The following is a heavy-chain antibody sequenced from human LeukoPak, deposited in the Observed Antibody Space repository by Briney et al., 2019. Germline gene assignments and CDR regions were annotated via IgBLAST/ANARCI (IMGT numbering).Heavy chain of an antibody. CDR2: ISWNSGSI. CDR1: GFTFDDYA. J-gene: IGHJ3*02. Sequence: GGSLRLSCAASGFTFDDYAMHWVRQAPGKGLEWVSGISWNSGSIGYADSVKGRFTISRDNSKNTLYLQMNSLRAEDTAVYYCARDRSDHAFDIWGQGTMVTVSS. D-gene: IGHD1-26*01. V-gene: IGHV3-9*01. CDR3: ARDRSDHAFDI.